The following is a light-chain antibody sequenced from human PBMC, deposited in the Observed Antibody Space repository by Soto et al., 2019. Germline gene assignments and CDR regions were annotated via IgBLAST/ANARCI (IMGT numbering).Light chain of an antibody. CDR1: QSVSSSY. J-gene: IGKJ1*01. Sequence: EIVLTQSPGTLSLSPGERATLSCRASQSVSSSYLAWYQQKPGQAPRLLIYGASSRATGIPDRFSGSGSGTDCTLTISRLEPEDYAVYYCQQYGSSTVDQGTKVEVK. CDR2: GAS. V-gene: IGKV3-20*01. CDR3: QQYGSST.